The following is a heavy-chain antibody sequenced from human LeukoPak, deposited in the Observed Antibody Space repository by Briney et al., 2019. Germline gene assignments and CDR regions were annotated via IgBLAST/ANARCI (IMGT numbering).Heavy chain of an antibody. V-gene: IGHV1-2*02. Sequence: ASVKVSCKASGYTFTGYCMHWVRQAPGQGLEWMAWIDPKSGATNYAQRFQGRVTMTRDTSIITAYMELSRLRSDDTAVYYCARGLRVSPAFDYWGQGTLVTVSS. D-gene: IGHD2-2*01. J-gene: IGHJ4*02. CDR1: GYTFTGYC. CDR3: ARGLRVSPAFDY. CDR2: IDPKSGAT.